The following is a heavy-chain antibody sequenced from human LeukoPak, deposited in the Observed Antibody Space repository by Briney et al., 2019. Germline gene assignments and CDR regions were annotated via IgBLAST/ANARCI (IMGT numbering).Heavy chain of an antibody. D-gene: IGHD3-22*01. CDR1: GYTFTSYG. V-gene: IGHV1-18*01. CDR3: GNYDSRGKFDY. CDR2: VSGYNGNT. Sequence: ASVKVSCKASGYTFTSYGISWVRQAPGQGLEWMGWVSGYNGNTKYAQEFQGRVTMTIDTSTSTAYMELRSLRSDDTAVYFCGNYDSRGKFDYWGQGTLVTVSS. J-gene: IGHJ4*02.